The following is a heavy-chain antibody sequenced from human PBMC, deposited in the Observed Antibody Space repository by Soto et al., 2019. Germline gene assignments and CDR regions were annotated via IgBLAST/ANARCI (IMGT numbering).Heavy chain of an antibody. CDR3: AKATIYDAFDI. CDR2: ISRSGSTI. J-gene: IGHJ3*02. Sequence: GGSLRLSCAASGFTFSDYYMSWIRQAPGKGLEWVSYISRSGSTIYYADSVKGRFTISRDNAKNSLYLQMNSLRAEDTAVYYCAKATIYDAFDIWGQGTMVTVSS. D-gene: IGHD3-10*01. V-gene: IGHV3-11*01. CDR1: GFTFSDYY.